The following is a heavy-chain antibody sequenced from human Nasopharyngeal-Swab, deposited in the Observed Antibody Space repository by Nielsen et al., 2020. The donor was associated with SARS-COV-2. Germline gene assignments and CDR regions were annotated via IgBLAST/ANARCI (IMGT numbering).Heavy chain of an antibody. Sequence: SETLSLTCTVSGGSISSYYWSWIRQPPGKGLEWIGYIYYSGSTKYNPSLKSRVTISVDTSKNQFSLNLNSVTAADTAVYYCARWRNRRGYSYALGSYYGMDVWGQGTTVTVSS. J-gene: IGHJ6*02. CDR2: IYYSGST. CDR1: GGSISSYY. V-gene: IGHV4-59*01. CDR3: ARWRNRRGYSYALGSYYGMDV. D-gene: IGHD5-18*01.